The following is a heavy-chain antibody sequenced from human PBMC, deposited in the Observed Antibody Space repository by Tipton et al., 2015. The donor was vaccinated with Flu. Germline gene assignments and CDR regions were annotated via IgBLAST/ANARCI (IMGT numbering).Heavy chain of an antibody. Sequence: TLSLTCTVSGYSISSRYYWGWIRQPPGKGLEWIGCVYHGGTTYYNPSLKSRVAISLDTFQNQFSLKLTSVTPADTAVYYCATTTYYYGSGSHDYWGQGTLVTVSS. CDR3: ATTTYYYGSGSHDY. V-gene: IGHV4-38-2*02. J-gene: IGHJ4*01. D-gene: IGHD3-10*01. CDR1: GYSISSRYY. CDR2: VYHGGTT.